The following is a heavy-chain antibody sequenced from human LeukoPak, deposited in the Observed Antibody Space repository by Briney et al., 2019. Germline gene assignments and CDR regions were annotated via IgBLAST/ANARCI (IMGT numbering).Heavy chain of an antibody. D-gene: IGHD3-22*01. CDR2: IYSGGNT. CDR3: AGGLYYYDSNY. Sequence: GGSLRLSCAASGFTVSTNYMTWVRQAPGKGLEWVSVIYSGGNTYYADSVKGRFTISRDDSKNTLYLQMNSLRAEDTAVYYCAGGLYYYDSNYWGQGTLVTVSS. CDR1: GFTVSTNY. V-gene: IGHV3-53*01. J-gene: IGHJ4*02.